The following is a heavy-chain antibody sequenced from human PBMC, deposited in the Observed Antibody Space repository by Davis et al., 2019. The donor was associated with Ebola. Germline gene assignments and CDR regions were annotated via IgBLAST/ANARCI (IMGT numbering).Heavy chain of an antibody. D-gene: IGHD6-13*01. J-gene: IGHJ4*02. CDR1: GYTFTSSA. Sequence: ASVKVSCKASGYTFTSSATNCVRHAPGQGLEWLGWINTNTGNPTYAQGFTGRIVFSLDTSVSTAYLQISSLKAEDTAVYYCARDGGRFSSSWYDYWGQGTLVTVSS. CDR2: INTNTGNP. CDR3: ARDGGRFSSSWYDY. V-gene: IGHV7-4-1*02.